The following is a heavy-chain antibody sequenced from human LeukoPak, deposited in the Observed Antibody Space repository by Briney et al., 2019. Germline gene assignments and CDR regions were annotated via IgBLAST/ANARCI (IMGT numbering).Heavy chain of an antibody. D-gene: IGHD4-17*01. V-gene: IGHV3-33*01. CDR3: ARGPSSDYGDYVFGAFDI. Sequence: PGGSLRLSCAASGFTFSSYGMHWVRQAPGKGLEWVAVIWYDGSKKYYGDSVKGRFTISRDNSKKTLYLQMNSLRVEDTAVYYCARGPSSDYGDYVFGAFDIWGQGTMVTVSS. CDR1: GFTFSSYG. J-gene: IGHJ3*02. CDR2: IWYDGSKK.